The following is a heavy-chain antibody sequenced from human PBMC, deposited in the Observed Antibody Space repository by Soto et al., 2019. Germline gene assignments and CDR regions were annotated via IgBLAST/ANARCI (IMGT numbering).Heavy chain of an antibody. CDR3: ARSEAGYDFWSGYPGHYYYYGMDV. CDR1: GFTFSSYA. Sequence: GGSLRLSCAASGFTFSSYAMHWVRQAPGKGLEWVAVISYDGSNKYYADSVKGRFTISRDNSKNTLYLQMNSLRAEDTAVYYCARSEAGYDFWSGYPGHYYYYGMDVWGQGTTVTVS. V-gene: IGHV3-30-3*01. D-gene: IGHD3-3*01. J-gene: IGHJ6*02. CDR2: ISYDGSNK.